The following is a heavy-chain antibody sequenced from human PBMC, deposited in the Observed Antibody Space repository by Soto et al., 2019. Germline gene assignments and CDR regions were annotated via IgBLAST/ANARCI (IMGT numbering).Heavy chain of an antibody. Sequence: GESLKISCKGSGYSFTSYWISWVRQMPGKGLEWMGRIDPSDSYTNYSPSFQGHVTISADKSTSTAYLQRSSLKASDTAMYYCESSPRYVLRFLEWLPGGYYYGMDVWGQGTTVTVSS. CDR2: IDPSDSYT. V-gene: IGHV5-10-1*01. CDR1: GYSFTSYW. CDR3: ESSPRYVLRFLEWLPGGYYYGMDV. D-gene: IGHD3-3*01. J-gene: IGHJ6*02.